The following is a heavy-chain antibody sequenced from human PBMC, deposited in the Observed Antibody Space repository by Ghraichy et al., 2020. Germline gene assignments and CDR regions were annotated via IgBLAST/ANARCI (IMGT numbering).Heavy chain of an antibody. CDR2: INPSGGST. Sequence: ASVKVSCKASGYTFTSYYMHWVRQAPGQGLEWMGIINPSGGSTSYAQKFQGRVTMTRDTSTSTVYMELSSLRSEDTAVYYCARDHGKTTVTPPGAYYGMDVCGQGTTVTVSS. CDR3: ARDHGKTTVTPPGAYYGMDV. J-gene: IGHJ6*02. D-gene: IGHD4-17*01. CDR1: GYTFTSYY. V-gene: IGHV1-46*01.